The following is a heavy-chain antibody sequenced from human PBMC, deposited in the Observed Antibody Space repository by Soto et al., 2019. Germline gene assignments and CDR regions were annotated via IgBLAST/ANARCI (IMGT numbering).Heavy chain of an antibody. CDR2: IGTSGKTI. CDR1: GFTFSSYE. J-gene: IGHJ6*02. V-gene: IGHV3-48*03. D-gene: IGHD3-16*01. CDR3: ASLGRHG. Sequence: EVQLVESGGGLVQAGGSLRLFCAVSGFTFSSYEMNWVRQAPGKGLEWVSYIGTSGKTIYYADSVRGRFTISRDNAKNSLYLQMNSLRAEDTAVYYCASLGRHGWGQGTTVTVSS.